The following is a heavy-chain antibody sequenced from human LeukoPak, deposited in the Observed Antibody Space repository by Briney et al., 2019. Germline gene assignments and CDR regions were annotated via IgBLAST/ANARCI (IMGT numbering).Heavy chain of an antibody. Sequence: SVKVSCKASGGTFSSYAISWVRQAPGQGLEWMGGIIPIFGTANYAQIFQGRVTSTSDKSTSTAYMEPSSLSSEDTAVYYCARGQPCSSTSCAMREFDYWGQGTLVTVSS. CDR2: IIPIFGTA. CDR3: ARGQPCSSTSCAMREFDY. D-gene: IGHD2-2*01. CDR1: GGTFSSYA. V-gene: IGHV1-69*06. J-gene: IGHJ4*02.